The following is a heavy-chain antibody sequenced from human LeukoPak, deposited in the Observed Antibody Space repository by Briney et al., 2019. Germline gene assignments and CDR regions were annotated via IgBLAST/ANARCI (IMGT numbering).Heavy chain of an antibody. CDR1: GFTFSSYA. V-gene: IGHV3-30-3*01. Sequence: GGSLRLSCAASGFTFSSYAMHWVRQAPGKGLEWVAVISYDGSNKYYADSVKGRSTISRDNSKNTLYLQMNSLRAEGTAVYYCVGSSGWYRPTFGYWGQGTLVTVSS. CDR3: VGSSGWYRPTFGY. D-gene: IGHD6-19*01. CDR2: ISYDGSNK. J-gene: IGHJ4*02.